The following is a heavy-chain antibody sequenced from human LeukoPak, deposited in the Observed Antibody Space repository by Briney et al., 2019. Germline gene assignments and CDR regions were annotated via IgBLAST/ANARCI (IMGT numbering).Heavy chain of an antibody. CDR3: ARERVVAAAGTGALDI. Sequence: GGSLRLSCAASGFTFSSYGMHWVRQAPGKGLEWVAVIWYDGSNKYYADSVKGRFTISRDNSKNTLYLQMNSLRAEDTAVYYCARERVVAAAGTGALDIWGQGTMVTVSS. J-gene: IGHJ3*02. D-gene: IGHD6-13*01. CDR2: IWYDGSNK. V-gene: IGHV3-33*01. CDR1: GFTFSSYG.